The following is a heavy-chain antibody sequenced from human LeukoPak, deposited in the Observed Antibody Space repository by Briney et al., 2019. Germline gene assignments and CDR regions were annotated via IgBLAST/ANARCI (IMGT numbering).Heavy chain of an antibody. D-gene: IGHD4-23*01. V-gene: IGHV3-7*01. CDR1: RFTFSNYW. CDR2: MKQDGSEI. J-gene: IGHJ6*03. Sequence: PGGSLRLSCAASRFTFSNYWMSWVRQAPGKGLEWVANMKQDGSEINYVDSVKGRFTISRDNAKNSLYLQMNSLRAEDTAVYYCARDQAVVTPVSYYYMDVWGKGTTVTISS. CDR3: ARDQAVVTPVSYYYMDV.